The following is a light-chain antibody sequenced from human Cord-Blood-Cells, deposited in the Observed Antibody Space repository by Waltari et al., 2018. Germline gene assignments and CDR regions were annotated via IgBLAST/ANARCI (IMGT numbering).Light chain of an antibody. Sequence: SYELTQPPSVSVSPGQTASITCSGDKLGDKYACWYHKKPGQSPVLVIYQDSKRPSGIPWRFSGSNSGNTATLTISGTQAMDEADYYCQAWDSSTVVFGGGTKLTVL. CDR1: KLGDKY. CDR2: QDS. V-gene: IGLV3-1*01. J-gene: IGLJ2*01. CDR3: QAWDSSTVV.